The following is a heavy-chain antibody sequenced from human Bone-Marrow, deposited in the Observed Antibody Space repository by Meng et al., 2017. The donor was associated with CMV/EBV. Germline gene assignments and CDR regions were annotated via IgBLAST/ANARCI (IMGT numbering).Heavy chain of an antibody. CDR2: ISGSGGST. V-gene: IGHV3-23*01. CDR1: GFTFSSYA. J-gene: IGHJ5*02. CDR3: AREFSSGSGLGWFDP. Sequence: GESLKISCAASGFTFSSYAMSWVRQAPGKGLEWVSAISGSGGSTYYADSVKGRFTISRDNSKNTLYLQMNSLRAEDTAVYYCAREFSSGSGLGWFDPCGQGTLVTVSS. D-gene: IGHD3-10*01.